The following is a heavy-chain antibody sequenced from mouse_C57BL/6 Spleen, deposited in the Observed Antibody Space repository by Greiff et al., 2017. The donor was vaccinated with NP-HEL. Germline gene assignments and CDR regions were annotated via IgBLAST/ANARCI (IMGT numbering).Heavy chain of an antibody. CDR2: IDPSDSYT. CDR3: ARGRVYYVGDY. CDR1: GYTFTSYW. Sequence: VQLQQPGAELVMPGASVKLSCKASGYTFTSYWMHWVKQRPGQGLEWIGEIDPSDSYTNYNQKFKGKSTLTVDKSSSTAYMQLSSLTSEDSAVYYCARGRVYYVGDYWGQGTTLTVSS. V-gene: IGHV1-69*01. J-gene: IGHJ2*01. D-gene: IGHD1-1*01.